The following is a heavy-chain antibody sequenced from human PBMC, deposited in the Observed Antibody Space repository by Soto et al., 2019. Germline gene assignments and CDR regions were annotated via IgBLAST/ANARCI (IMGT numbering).Heavy chain of an antibody. Sequence: QVQLQESGPGLVKPSGTLSLTCAVSGGSISSSNWWSWVRQPPGKGLEWIGEIYHSGSTNYNPSLKIRVTISVDKSKNQLSLKLSSVAAADTAVYYCARDLGYGISTSCYGNWFDPWGQGTLVTVSS. V-gene: IGHV4-4*02. J-gene: IGHJ5*02. CDR3: ARDLGYGISTSCYGNWFDP. D-gene: IGHD2-2*01. CDR2: IYHSGST. CDR1: GGSISSSNW.